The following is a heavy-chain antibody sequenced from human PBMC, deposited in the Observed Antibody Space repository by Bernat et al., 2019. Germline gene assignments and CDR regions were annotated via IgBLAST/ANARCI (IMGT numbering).Heavy chain of an antibody. D-gene: IGHD3-22*01. CDR1: GFTFSSYG. CDR3: ARSSYYYDSSGYYAY. J-gene: IGHJ4*02. CDR2: ISYDGSNK. Sequence: QVQLVESGGGVVQPGRSLRLSCAASGFTFSSYGMHWVRQAPGKGLEWVAVISYDGSNKYYADSVKGRFTISRDNSKNTLYLQMNSLRAEDTAVYYCARSSYYYDSSGYYAYWGQGTLVTVSS. V-gene: IGHV3-30*03.